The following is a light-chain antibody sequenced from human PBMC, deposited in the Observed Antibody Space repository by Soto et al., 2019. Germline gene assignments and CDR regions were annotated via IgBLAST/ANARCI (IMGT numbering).Light chain of an antibody. CDR3: QQRRDWPVT. CDR2: DAS. J-gene: IGKJ1*01. CDR1: QSVSSY. Sequence: EIVLTQSPAILSMSPGERATLSCRASQSVSSYFAWYQQKPGQAPRLLIYDASNRATGVPARFSGSGSGTDFTLTISILEPEDFAVYYCQQRRDWPVTFGQGTKVDIK. V-gene: IGKV3-11*01.